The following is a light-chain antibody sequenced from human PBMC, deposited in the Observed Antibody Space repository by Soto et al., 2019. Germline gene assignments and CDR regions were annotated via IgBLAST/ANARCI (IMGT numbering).Light chain of an antibody. V-gene: IGKV3-20*01. CDR2: GAS. CDR3: QQYGSSPPIT. J-gene: IGKJ5*01. Sequence: EIVLTQSPGTLSLSPGKRAILSCRASQSVSSSYLAWYQQKPGQAPRLLIYGASSRATGIPDRFSGSGSGTDFTLTISRLEPEDFAVYYCQQYGSSPPITFGQGTRLENK. CDR1: QSVSSSY.